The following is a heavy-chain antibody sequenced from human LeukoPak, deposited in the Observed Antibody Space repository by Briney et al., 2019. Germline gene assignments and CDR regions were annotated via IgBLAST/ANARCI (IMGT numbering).Heavy chain of an antibody. J-gene: IGHJ4*02. CDR2: ISTSGRGA. Sequence: GGSLRLSCAASGFTFSSFAMSWVRQAPGQGLEWVSSISTSGRGAYYAASVKGRFTISRDTSRNTLYLQMNSLRAVDTALYYCAKDGPYSGYKLARWGRGTLVTVSS. CDR3: AKDGPYSGYKLAR. D-gene: IGHD5-12*01. V-gene: IGHV3-23*01. CDR1: GFTFSSFA.